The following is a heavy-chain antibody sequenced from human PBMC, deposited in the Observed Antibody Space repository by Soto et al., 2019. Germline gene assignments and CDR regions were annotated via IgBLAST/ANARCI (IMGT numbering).Heavy chain of an antibody. CDR2: ISGSGDST. J-gene: IGHJ4*02. Sequence: GGSLRLSCAASGFTFSSYAMSWVRQAPGKGLEWVSGISGSGDSTYYADSVKGRFTISRDNSKNTLYLQMNSLRAEDTAVYYCAKDHMVFGVVIKYYFDYWGQGTLVTVSS. V-gene: IGHV3-23*01. CDR1: GFTFSSYA. CDR3: AKDHMVFGVVIKYYFDY. D-gene: IGHD3-3*01.